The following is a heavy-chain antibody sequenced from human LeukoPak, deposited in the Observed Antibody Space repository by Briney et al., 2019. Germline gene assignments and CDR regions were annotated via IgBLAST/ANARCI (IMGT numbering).Heavy chain of an antibody. Sequence: ASVKVSCKASGYTFTSYAMHWVRQAPGQRLEWMGWINAGNGNTKYSQEFQGRVTITRDTSASTAYMELSSLRCEDMAVYYCARETSSEGFDPWGQGTLVTVSS. CDR1: GYTFTSYA. V-gene: IGHV1-3*03. CDR3: ARETSSEGFDP. J-gene: IGHJ5*02. CDR2: INAGNGNT.